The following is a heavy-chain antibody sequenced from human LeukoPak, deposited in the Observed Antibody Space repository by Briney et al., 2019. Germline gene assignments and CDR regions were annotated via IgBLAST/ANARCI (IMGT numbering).Heavy chain of an antibody. D-gene: IGHD5-12*01. Sequence: GGSLRLSCAASGFNFDDYGMSWVRQAPGKGLEWVSTISDSGDNTYYADSVKGRFTISRDNSKNTLYLQMNSLRAEDTAVYYCARDRRGYDPDYWGQGTLVTVSS. CDR3: ARDRRGYDPDY. CDR1: GFNFDDYG. V-gene: IGHV3-23*01. J-gene: IGHJ4*02. CDR2: ISDSGDNT.